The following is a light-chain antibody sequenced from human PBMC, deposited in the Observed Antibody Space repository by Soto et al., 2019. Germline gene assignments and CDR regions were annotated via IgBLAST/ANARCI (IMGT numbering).Light chain of an antibody. CDR3: QQYGSFSPIT. Sequence: DIQMTQSPSTLSASVGDRVTITCRASQSISSWLAWYQQKPGKAPKLLIYDASSLQSGVPSRFSGSGSGTEFTLSISRLQTDDFATYYCQQYGSFSPITFGGGPTGDIK. V-gene: IGKV1-5*01. CDR1: QSISSW. J-gene: IGKJ4*01. CDR2: DAS.